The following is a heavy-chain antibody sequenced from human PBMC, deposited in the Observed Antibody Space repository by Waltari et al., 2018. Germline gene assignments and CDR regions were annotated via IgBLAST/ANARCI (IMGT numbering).Heavy chain of an antibody. D-gene: IGHD3-10*01. J-gene: IGHJ2*01. V-gene: IGHV3-48*04. Sequence: EVQLVASGGGLVQPGGSLRLSCGASGKTFTTHSKNWVRQAPGKGLEWISYVSGDSEYIYYADSVRGRFTISRDNAQNSMYLQMNNLRADDTAVYYCAGIRRGFWFFDLWGRGTLVTVSS. CDR1: GKTFTTHS. CDR2: VSGDSEYI. CDR3: AGIRRGFWFFDL.